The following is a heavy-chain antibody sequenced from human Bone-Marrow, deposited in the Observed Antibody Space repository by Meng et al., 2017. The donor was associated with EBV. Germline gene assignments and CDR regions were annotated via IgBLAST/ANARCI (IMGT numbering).Heavy chain of an antibody. V-gene: IGHV3-13*01. CDR3: VRSFYDEYPA. J-gene: IGHJ5*02. D-gene: IGHD3-3*01. CDR1: GLHFTMYD. CDR2: IGTAGDT. Sequence: VGSGGGLIHPGGFLRPSGAAFGLHFTMYDMRWVRQATGKGLEWVSGIGTAGDTYSPDSMKGRFTISREDANNSLYLQMNSLRVGDTAMYYCVRSFYDEYPAWGQGTLVTVSS.